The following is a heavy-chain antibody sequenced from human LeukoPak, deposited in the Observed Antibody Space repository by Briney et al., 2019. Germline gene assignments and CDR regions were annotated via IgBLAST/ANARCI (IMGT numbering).Heavy chain of an antibody. CDR3: ARHGGGFGSGTYYNFDC. D-gene: IGHD3-10*01. CDR1: GGSISSYF. V-gene: IGHV4-59*08. Sequence: SETLSLTCTVSGGSISSYFWSWIRQPPGKGLEWIGYIYYSGSTNYNPSLKSRVTISVDTSMHQFSLKLTSVTAADTAVYYCARHGGGFGSGTYYNFDCRGQGTLVTVSS. J-gene: IGHJ4*02. CDR2: IYYSGST.